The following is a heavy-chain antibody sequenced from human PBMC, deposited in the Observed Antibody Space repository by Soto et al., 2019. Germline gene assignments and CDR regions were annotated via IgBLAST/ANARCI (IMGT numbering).Heavy chain of an antibody. J-gene: IGHJ5*02. Sequence: QVQLVQSGSEVINPGSSVKVSCKASGTTFSNYDINWVRQAPGQGLEWLGGIIPTFGLPNYSQKFQDRLTITADESTTTAYMDLSSLTSEDTAVYFCAGRDGYTTWGQGTLVTVSA. CDR2: IIPTFGLP. CDR3: AGRDGYTT. CDR1: GTTFSNYD. V-gene: IGHV1-69*01. D-gene: IGHD5-12*01.